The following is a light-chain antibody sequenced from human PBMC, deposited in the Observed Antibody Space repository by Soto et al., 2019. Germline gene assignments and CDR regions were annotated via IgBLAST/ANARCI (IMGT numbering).Light chain of an antibody. CDR3: HQYGSSGT. V-gene: IGKV3-20*01. CDR1: QSVSSSY. Sequence: IVLTQSPGTLSVSPGDRSSLSCRASQSVSSSYLAWYQQKPGQAPRLLIYGASTRATGIPARFSGSGCGKDITLTISLLEPEDSAVYYCHQYGSSGTFGQGTKVDIK. CDR2: GAS. J-gene: IGKJ1*01.